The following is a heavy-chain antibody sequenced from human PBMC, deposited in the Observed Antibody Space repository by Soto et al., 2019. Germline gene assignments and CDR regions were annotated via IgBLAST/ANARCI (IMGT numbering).Heavy chain of an antibody. D-gene: IGHD3-10*01. Sequence: SETLSLTCTVSGGSISGYYWSWIRQPPGKGLEWIGYIYYSGSTNYNPSLKSRVTISVGTSKNQFSLKLSSVTAADTAVYYCARDDTMVRDYGMDVWGQGTTVTVSS. CDR2: IYYSGST. V-gene: IGHV4-59*01. CDR1: GGSISGYY. J-gene: IGHJ6*02. CDR3: ARDDTMVRDYGMDV.